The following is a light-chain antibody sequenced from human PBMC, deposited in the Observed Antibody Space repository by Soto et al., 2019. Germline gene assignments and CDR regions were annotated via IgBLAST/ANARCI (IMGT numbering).Light chain of an antibody. CDR2: EDS. V-gene: IGLV2-14*01. CDR1: SSDVGGYNY. CDR3: ISYTSSSTWV. J-gene: IGLJ3*02. Sequence: QSALTQPASVSGSPGQSITISCTGTSSDVGGYNYVSWYQHHPGKAPKLMIYEDSNRPSGVSDRFSGSRSGNTASLTISGLQAEDESDYYCISYTSSSTWVFGGGTKVTVL.